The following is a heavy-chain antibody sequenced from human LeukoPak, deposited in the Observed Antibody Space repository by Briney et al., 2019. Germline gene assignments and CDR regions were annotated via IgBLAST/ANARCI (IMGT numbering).Heavy chain of an antibody. CDR3: AKRGVVIRVILVGFHKEAYYFDS. CDR2: ISDSGGTT. V-gene: IGHV3-23*01. J-gene: IGHJ4*02. Sequence: GGSLRLSCAVSGVTLSNYGMSWVRQAPGKGLEWVAGISDSGGTTKYADSVKGRFTISRDNRKNTLYLQMNSLRAEDTAVYFCAKRGVVIRVILVGFHKEAYYFDSWGQGALVTVSS. D-gene: IGHD3-22*01. CDR1: GVTLSNYG.